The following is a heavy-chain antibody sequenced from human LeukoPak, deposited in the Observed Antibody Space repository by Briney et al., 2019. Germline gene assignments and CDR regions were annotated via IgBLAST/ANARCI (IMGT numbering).Heavy chain of an antibody. J-gene: IGHJ6*02. D-gene: IGHD3-10*01. CDR1: GFTFSSYE. V-gene: IGHV3-48*03. CDR2: ISSSGSTI. CDR3: ARERITMVRGVIPRHYGMDV. Sequence: PGGSLRLSCGASGFTFSSYEMNWVPQAPGKAREWGSYISSSGSTIYSADSVKGRFTISRNNAQNSLYLQMNSLRAEDTAVYYCARERITMVRGVIPRHYGMDVWGQGTTVTVSS.